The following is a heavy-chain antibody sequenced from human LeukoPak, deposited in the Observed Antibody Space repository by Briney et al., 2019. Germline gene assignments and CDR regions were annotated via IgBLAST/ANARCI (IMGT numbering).Heavy chain of an antibody. J-gene: IGHJ6*03. Sequence: ASVKVSCKASGYTFTSYGISWVRQAPGQGLEWMGWISAYNGNTNYAQKLQGRVTMTTDTSTSTAYMELRSLRSDDTAVYYCARVRYPLQKPYYYYYMDVWGKGTTVPVSS. CDR2: ISAYNGNT. V-gene: IGHV1-18*01. CDR3: ARVRYPLQKPYYYYYMDV. D-gene: IGHD4-11*01. CDR1: GYTFTSYG.